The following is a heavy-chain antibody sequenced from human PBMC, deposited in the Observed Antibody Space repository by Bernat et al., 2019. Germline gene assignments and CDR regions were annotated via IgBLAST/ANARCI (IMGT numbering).Heavy chain of an antibody. D-gene: IGHD3-16*01. V-gene: IGHV4-59*08. CDR3: ARLWGNTFQH. CDR1: GGSISSYY. Sequence: QVQLQESGPGLVKPSETLSLTCTVSGGSISSYYWSWIRQPPGKGLEWIGYIYYSGSTNYNPSLKSRVTISVDTSNNQVSLKLNSVTAADTAVYYCARLWGNTFQHWGQGTLVTVSS. CDR2: IYYSGST. J-gene: IGHJ1*01.